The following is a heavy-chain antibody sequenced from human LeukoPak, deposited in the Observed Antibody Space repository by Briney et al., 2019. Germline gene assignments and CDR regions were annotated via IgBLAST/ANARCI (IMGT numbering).Heavy chain of an antibody. CDR2: SSYSGST. CDR1: GGSITSYH. Sequence: SETLSLTCTVSGGSITSYHWSWIRQPPGKGLEWIGYSSYSGSTNYNPSLKSRATISLDTSKNQFSLKLSSVTAADTAVYYCARVKMVRGVRGAFDIWGQGTMVTVSS. V-gene: IGHV4-59*08. CDR3: ARVKMVRGVRGAFDI. D-gene: IGHD3-10*01. J-gene: IGHJ3*02.